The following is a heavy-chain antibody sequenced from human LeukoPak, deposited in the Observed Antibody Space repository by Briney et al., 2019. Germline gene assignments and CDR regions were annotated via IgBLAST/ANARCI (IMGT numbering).Heavy chain of an antibody. D-gene: IGHD3-3*01. CDR3: ARENRITIFGVVITDLNY. Sequence: GASVKVCCKASGYTFTSYGISWGRQPPGQGLGWMGWISANNGKTNYAQKLQGRVTLPTHTSTRTAYMELRSLRCDDTAVYYCARENRITIFGVVITDLNYWGQGPLVTVS. CDR1: GYTFTSYG. V-gene: IGHV1-18*01. CDR2: ISANNGKT. J-gene: IGHJ4*02.